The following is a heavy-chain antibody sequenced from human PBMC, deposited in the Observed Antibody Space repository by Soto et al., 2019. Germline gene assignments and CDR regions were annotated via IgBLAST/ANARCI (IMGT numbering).Heavy chain of an antibody. D-gene: IGHD3-22*01. J-gene: IGHJ4*02. CDR1: GFTFSDYA. CDR3: ASDTSGYIEF. Sequence: QVQLVESGGGVVQPGRSLRLSCAASGFTFSDYALHWVRQAPGKGLEWVAVISFDGSNQFYADSVKGRFIISRDNSKNTVYLLMTSLRPVDTAIYYCASDTSGYIEFWGQGTLVTVSS. V-gene: IGHV3-30-3*01. CDR2: ISFDGSNQ.